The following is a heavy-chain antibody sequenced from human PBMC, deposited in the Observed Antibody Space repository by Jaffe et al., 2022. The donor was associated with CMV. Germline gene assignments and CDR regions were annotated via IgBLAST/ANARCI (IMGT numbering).Heavy chain of an antibody. Sequence: EVQLVESGGGLVQPGGSLRLSCAASGFTVSNNYMSWVRQAPGKGLEWVSLIYSGGTTYYADSVKGRFTISRDNSKNTLYLQMNSLRAEDTAVYYCARTGGNYGPYYYYYMDVWGKGTTVTVSS. V-gene: IGHV3-66*01. CDR3: ARTGGNYGPYYYYYMDV. J-gene: IGHJ6*03. CDR1: GFTVSNNY. D-gene: IGHD4-17*01. CDR2: IYSGGTT.